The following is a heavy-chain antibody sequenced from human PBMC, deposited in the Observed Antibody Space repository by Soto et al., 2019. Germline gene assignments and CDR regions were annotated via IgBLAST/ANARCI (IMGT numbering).Heavy chain of an antibody. Sequence: XSVKGSCKASGDTFTGDYLHWVRQAPGQGLEWMAWINPKSGYTKSAQKFQARVTLTRDTSISTAYMELRSLRSEDTAVYFCARYTGSNSLFDSWGQGTLVTVSS. CDR2: INPKSGYT. CDR1: GDTFTGDY. V-gene: IGHV1-2*02. CDR3: ARYTGSNSLFDS. D-gene: IGHD1-26*01. J-gene: IGHJ4*02.